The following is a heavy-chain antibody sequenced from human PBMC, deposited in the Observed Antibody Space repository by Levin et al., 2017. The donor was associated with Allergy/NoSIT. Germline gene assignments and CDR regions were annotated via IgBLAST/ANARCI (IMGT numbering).Heavy chain of an antibody. D-gene: IGHD4-17*01. CDR2: FDDSGRST. V-gene: IGHV3-23*01. Sequence: GESLKISCAASGFTFSSYIMTWVRQAPGEGLDWVSSFDDSGRSTYYAESVKGRFTISRDNSKNTLYLQMNSLRAEDTAVYYCAKMRKDFGDYGAFDIWGQGTMVTVSS. J-gene: IGHJ3*02. CDR1: GFTFSSYI. CDR3: AKMRKDFGDYGAFDI.